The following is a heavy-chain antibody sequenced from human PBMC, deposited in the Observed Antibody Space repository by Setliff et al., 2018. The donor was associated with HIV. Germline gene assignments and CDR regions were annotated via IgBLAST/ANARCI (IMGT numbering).Heavy chain of an antibody. Sequence: GGSLRLSCAASGFTFSNAWMNWVRQAPGKGLEWVGRIKSKTDGGTSDYAAPVKGRFTISRDDSKTTLYLQMDSLRAEDTAAYYCAKDSSSGYYYYYLDVWGKGTTVTVSS. CDR1: GFTFSNAW. J-gene: IGHJ6*03. CDR2: IKSKTDGGTS. CDR3: AKDSSSGYYYYYLDV. V-gene: IGHV3-15*07. D-gene: IGHD6-6*01.